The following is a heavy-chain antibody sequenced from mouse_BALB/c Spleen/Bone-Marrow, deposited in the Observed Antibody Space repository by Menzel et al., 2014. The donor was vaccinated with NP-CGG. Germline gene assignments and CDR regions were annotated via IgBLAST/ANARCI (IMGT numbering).Heavy chain of an antibody. CDR1: VFNIKDTY. Sequence: VHVKQSGAELVKPGASVKLSCTASVFNIKDTYLHWVRQRPEQGLDWIGRIDPAIFTKYDPKFQGKATITADTSSNTAYLHLSSLTSEDTAVYYCASYRYGWYFDVWGPGTTVTVSS. CDR3: ASYRYGWYFDV. J-gene: IGHJ1*01. V-gene: IGHV14-3*02. CDR2: IDPAIFT. D-gene: IGHD2-14*01.